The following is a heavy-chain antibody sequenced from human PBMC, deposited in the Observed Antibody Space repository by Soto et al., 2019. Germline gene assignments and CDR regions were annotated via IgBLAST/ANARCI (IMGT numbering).Heavy chain of an antibody. J-gene: IGHJ4*02. CDR1: GFSLSSYW. CDR2: IKTDGSST. D-gene: IGHD5-18*01. CDR3: AKREGNTYGLFH. Sequence: EVQLVESGGGLVQPGGSLRLSCAASGFSLSSYWIHWVRQAPGKGLVWVSRIKTDGSSTDYADSVKGRFTISRDNAKNTLYLQMNSLSAEETAVYYCAKREGNTYGLFHWGQGTLVTVSS. V-gene: IGHV3-74*01.